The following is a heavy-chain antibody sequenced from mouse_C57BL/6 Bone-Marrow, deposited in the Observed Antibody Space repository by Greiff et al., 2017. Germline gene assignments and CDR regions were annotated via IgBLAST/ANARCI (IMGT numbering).Heavy chain of an antibody. D-gene: IGHD1-1*01. CDR2: ISDGGSYT. CDR1: GFTFSSYA. Sequence: EVMLVESGGGLVKPGGSLKLSCAASGFTFSSYAMSWVRQTPEKRLEWVATISDGGSYTYYPDNVKGRFTISRDNAKNNLYLQMSHLKSEDTAMYYCARGPLYYYGSSYYYWYFDVWGTGTTVTVSS. CDR3: ARGPLYYYGSSYYYWYFDV. V-gene: IGHV5-4*03. J-gene: IGHJ1*03.